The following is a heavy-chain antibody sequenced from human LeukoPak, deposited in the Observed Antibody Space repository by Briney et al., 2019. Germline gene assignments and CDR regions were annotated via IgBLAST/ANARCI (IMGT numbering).Heavy chain of an antibody. D-gene: IGHD3-22*01. CDR2: IKSKTDGGTT. Sequence: PGGSLRLSCAASGFTFSNAWMSWVRQAPGKGLEWVGLIKSKTDGGTTDYAAPVKGRFTISRDDSKNTLYLQMNSLKTEDTAVYYCAKVAGTIIVVGNHVDYWGQGTLVTVSS. J-gene: IGHJ4*02. CDR1: GFTFSNAW. CDR3: AKVAGTIIVVGNHVDY. V-gene: IGHV3-15*01.